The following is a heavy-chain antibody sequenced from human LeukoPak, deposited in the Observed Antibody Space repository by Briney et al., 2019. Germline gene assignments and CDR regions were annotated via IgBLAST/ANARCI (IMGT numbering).Heavy chain of an antibody. CDR1: GITFSSYS. CDR3: ARGVVAAAGTYYYYYGMDV. J-gene: IGHJ6*02. Sequence: GGSLRLSCAASGITFSSYSMNWVRQAPGKGLEWVSSISSSSSYIYYADSVKGRFTISRDNAKNSLYLQMNSLRAEDTAVYYCARGVVAAAGTYYYYYGMDVWGQGTTVTVSS. D-gene: IGHD6-13*01. V-gene: IGHV3-21*01. CDR2: ISSSSSYI.